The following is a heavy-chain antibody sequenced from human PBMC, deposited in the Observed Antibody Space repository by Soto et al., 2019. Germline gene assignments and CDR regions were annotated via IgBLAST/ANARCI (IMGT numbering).Heavy chain of an antibody. CDR3: ARAFRGYDILTGYYGFDP. D-gene: IGHD3-9*01. Sequence: SETLSLTCTVSGGSISSYYWSWIRQPPGKGLEWIGYIYYSGSTNYNPSLKSRVTISVDTSKNQFSLKLSSVTAADTAVYYCARAFRGYDILTGYYGFDPWGQGTLVTVSS. V-gene: IGHV4-59*01. CDR2: IYYSGST. CDR1: GGSISSYY. J-gene: IGHJ5*02.